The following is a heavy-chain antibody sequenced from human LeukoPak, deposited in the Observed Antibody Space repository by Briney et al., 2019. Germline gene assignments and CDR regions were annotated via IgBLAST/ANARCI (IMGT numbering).Heavy chain of an antibody. D-gene: IGHD2/OR15-2a*01. CDR1: AYSFTTYW. CDR2: IYLGDSDT. CDR3: ATLRSREILTQLDS. Sequence: GESLKISCKDSAYSFTTYWIVWVRQMPGKGLEWMGIIYLGDSDTRYSPSFQGQVTISADKSISTAYLQWDSLKASDTAMYYCATLRSREILTQLDSWGQGTLVTVSS. J-gene: IGHJ4*02. V-gene: IGHV5-51*01.